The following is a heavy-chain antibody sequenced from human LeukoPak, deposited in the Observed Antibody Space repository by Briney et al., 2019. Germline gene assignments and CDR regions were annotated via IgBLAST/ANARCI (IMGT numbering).Heavy chain of an antibody. D-gene: IGHD2-8*01. CDR2: ISYDGSNK. Sequence: GGSLRLSCAASGFTFSSSGMHWVRQAPGKGLEWVAVISYDGSNKYYADSVRGRFTLSRDNSKNTLYLQMNSLRAEDTAVYYCAKEYCSNSVCHSLDYWGQGTLVTVSS. J-gene: IGHJ4*02. CDR3: AKEYCSNSVCHSLDY. CDR1: GFTFSSSG. V-gene: IGHV3-30*18.